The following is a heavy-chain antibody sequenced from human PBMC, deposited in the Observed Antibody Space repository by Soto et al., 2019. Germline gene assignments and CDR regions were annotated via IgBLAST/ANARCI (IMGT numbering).Heavy chain of an antibody. V-gene: IGHV3-48*03. CDR1: GFTFSTHE. CDR2: ISSSGFTT. CDR3: ARGLTYYYDSRGYSDAFDS. D-gene: IGHD3-22*01. Sequence: HPGGPLRLSRSASGFTFSTHEMNWVRQAPGKGLEWVSYISSSGFTTYYADSVKGRFTVSRDNAKNSLYLQMNSLRAEDSAVYYCARGLTYYYDSRGYSDAFDSWGQGRMVTVSS. J-gene: IGHJ3*02.